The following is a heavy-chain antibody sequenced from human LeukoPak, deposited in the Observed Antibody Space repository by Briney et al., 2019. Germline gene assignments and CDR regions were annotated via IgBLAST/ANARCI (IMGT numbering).Heavy chain of an antibody. D-gene: IGHD5-24*01. CDR1: GFTFSSYG. Sequence: PGGSLRLSCAASGFTFSSYGMHWVCQAPGKGLEWVAVIWYDGSNKYYADSVKGRFTISRDNSKNTLYLQMNSLRAEDTAVYYCASLQTDPTIVNGFWGQGTLVTVSS. V-gene: IGHV3-33*01. J-gene: IGHJ4*02. CDR2: IWYDGSNK. CDR3: ASLQTDPTIVNGF.